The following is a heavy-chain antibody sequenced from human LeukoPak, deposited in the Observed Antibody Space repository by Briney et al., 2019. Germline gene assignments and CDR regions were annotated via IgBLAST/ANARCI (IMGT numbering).Heavy chain of an antibody. CDR2: ISSSGGST. J-gene: IGHJ4*02. Sequence: GGSLRLSCAGPGFTFTSYAMNWVRQAPGKGLEWVSAISSSGGSTYYADSVKGRVTISRDNSKKTLYLQVNSLRAEDTAVYYCAKDGYDILSGPFDYWGQGTLVTVSS. CDR1: GFTFTSYA. V-gene: IGHV3-23*01. CDR3: AKDGYDILSGPFDY. D-gene: IGHD3-9*01.